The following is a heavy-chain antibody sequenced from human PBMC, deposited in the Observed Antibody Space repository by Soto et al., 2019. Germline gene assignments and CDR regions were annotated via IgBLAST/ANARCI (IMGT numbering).Heavy chain of an antibody. CDR2: IYYSGST. CDR1: GGSFSSYY. V-gene: IGHV4-59*01. CDR3: ARDLWGYCSVDCYPREG. Sequence: SETLALTCAVYGGSFSSYYWSWIRQPPGKGLEWIGYIYYSGSTNYNPSLKRRVTISVDTSKNQFSLKMNSVTAADTAVYYCARDLWGYCSVDCYPREGRGQGTTVSVAS. J-gene: IGHJ6*02. D-gene: IGHD2-21*02.